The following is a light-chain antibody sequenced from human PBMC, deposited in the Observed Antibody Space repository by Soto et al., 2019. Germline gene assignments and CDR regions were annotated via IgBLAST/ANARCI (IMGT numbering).Light chain of an antibody. CDR2: DAS. Sequence: EIVLTQSPATLSLSPGERATLSCRASQTVRNNYLAWYQQKPGQVPRLLIYDASSRATGIPDRFSGGGSGTDFTLTISRLEPEDFAVYYCQQFSSYPLTFGGGTKVDIK. J-gene: IGKJ4*01. V-gene: IGKV3-20*01. CDR3: QQFSSYPLT. CDR1: QTVRNNY.